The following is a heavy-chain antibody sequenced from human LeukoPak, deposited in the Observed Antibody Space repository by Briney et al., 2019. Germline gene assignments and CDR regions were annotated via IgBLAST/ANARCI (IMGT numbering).Heavy chain of an antibody. CDR2: IYTSGST. D-gene: IGHD3-22*01. V-gene: IGHV4-61*02. Sequence: SETLSLTCTVSGGSISRGSYYWRWIRQPAGKGLEWIGRIYTSGSTNYNPSLKSRVTISVDTSKNQFSLKLSSVTAADTAAYYCARVGYYYDSSGYFDYWGQGTLVTVSS. CDR3: ARVGYYYDSSGYFDY. CDR1: GGSISRGSYY. J-gene: IGHJ4*02.